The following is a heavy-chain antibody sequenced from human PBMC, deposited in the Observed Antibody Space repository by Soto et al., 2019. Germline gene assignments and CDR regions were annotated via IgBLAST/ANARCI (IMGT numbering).Heavy chain of an antibody. V-gene: IGHV1-18*01. CDR1: GYTFTSYG. CDR3: ARDSITMVRGVLYYYYYYGMDV. CDR2: ISAYNGNT. Sequence: QVQLVQSGAEVKKPGASVKVSCKASGYTFTSYGISWVRQAPGQGLEWMGWISAYNGNTNYAQKLQGRVTMTTDTSTSTAYMELRSLRSDDTAVYYCARDSITMVRGVLYYYYYYGMDVWGQGTTVTVSS. J-gene: IGHJ6*02. D-gene: IGHD3-10*01.